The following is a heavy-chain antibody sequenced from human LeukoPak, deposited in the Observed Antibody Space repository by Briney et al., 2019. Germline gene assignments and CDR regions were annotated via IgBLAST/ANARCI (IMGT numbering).Heavy chain of an antibody. CDR1: GFTFDVFA. J-gene: IGHJ4*02. D-gene: IGHD1-26*01. CDR2: ISWNSGSI. V-gene: IGHV3-9*01. Sequence: GGSLRLSCAASGFTFDVFAMHWVRQAPGKGLEWVSGISWNSGSIGYADSVKGRFTISRDNAKNSLYLQMNSLRAEDTALYYCAKGTATSFDYWGQETLVTASS. CDR3: AKGTATSFDY.